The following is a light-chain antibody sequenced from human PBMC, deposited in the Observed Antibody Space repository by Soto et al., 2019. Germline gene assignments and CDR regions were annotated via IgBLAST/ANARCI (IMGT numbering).Light chain of an antibody. V-gene: IGLV1-51*01. CDR2: DNN. CDR1: SSNIGNNY. J-gene: IGLJ3*02. CDR3: GTLDSSLRAGM. Sequence: QSVLTQPPSVSAAPGQKVTISCSGSSSNIGNNYVSWYQQLPGTAPKLLIYDNNKRPSGIPDRVSGSKSGTSATLGITGLQTGDEADDYCGTLDSSLRAGMFGGGTKLTVL.